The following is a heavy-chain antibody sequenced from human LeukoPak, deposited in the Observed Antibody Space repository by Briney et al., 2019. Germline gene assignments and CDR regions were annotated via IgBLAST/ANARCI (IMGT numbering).Heavy chain of an antibody. CDR3: ARVHVDTANYYYYYYMDV. Sequence: PSETLSLTCTVSGDSISSGDYYWSWIRQPAGKGLEWIGRISSSGSTNYNPSLKSRVTISVDTSKNQFSLKLSSVTAADTAVYYCARVHVDTANYYYYYYMDVWGKGTTVTVSS. CDR2: ISSSGST. CDR1: GDSISSGDYY. D-gene: IGHD5-18*01. V-gene: IGHV4-61*02. J-gene: IGHJ6*03.